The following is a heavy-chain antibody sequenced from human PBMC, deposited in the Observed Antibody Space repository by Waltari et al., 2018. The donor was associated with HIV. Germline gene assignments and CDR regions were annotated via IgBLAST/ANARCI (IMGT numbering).Heavy chain of an antibody. J-gene: IGHJ2*01. CDR3: ARQRGSGLWYFDL. CDR1: RGSIISTYYF. D-gene: IGHD3-10*01. CDR2: ISHTGGTT. V-gene: IGHV4-39*01. Sequence: QSQLQESDPGLVKPSETLSLPSTVSRGSIISTYYFWAWVCQPPGKGLAWIGTISHTGGTTYYNPSLKSRVIISVDTSKDQSSLKLSSMTATDTAVYYCARQRGSGLWYFDLWGRGTLVSVSS.